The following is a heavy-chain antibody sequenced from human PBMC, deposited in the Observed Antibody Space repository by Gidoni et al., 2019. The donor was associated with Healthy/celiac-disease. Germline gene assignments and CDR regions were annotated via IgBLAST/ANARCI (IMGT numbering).Heavy chain of an antibody. J-gene: IGHJ4*02. CDR1: GFTFSSYA. Sequence: EVQQLESGGGLVQPGGSLRLSCAASGFTFSSYAMSWVRQAPGKGLEWVSAISGSGGSTYYADSVKGRFTISRDNSKNTLYLQMNSLRAEDTAVYYCANGGDYYYDSSGYSYWGQGTLVTVSS. D-gene: IGHD3-22*01. V-gene: IGHV3-23*01. CDR3: ANGGDYYYDSSGYSY. CDR2: ISGSGGST.